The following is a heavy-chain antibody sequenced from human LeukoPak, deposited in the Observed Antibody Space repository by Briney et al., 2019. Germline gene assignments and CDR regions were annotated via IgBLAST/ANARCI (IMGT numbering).Heavy chain of an antibody. J-gene: IGHJ4*02. CDR2: INHSGST. CDR3: ARRHGWGIVVVIKYSPFDY. Sequence: SGTLSLTFAVSGTSISLSNWWTWVRQPPGKGLEWIGEINHSGSTNYNPSLKSRVTISVDTSKNQFSLKLSSVTAADTAVYYCARRHGWGIVVVIKYSPFDYWGQGTLVTVSS. CDR1: GTSISLSNW. V-gene: IGHV4-4*02. D-gene: IGHD3-22*01.